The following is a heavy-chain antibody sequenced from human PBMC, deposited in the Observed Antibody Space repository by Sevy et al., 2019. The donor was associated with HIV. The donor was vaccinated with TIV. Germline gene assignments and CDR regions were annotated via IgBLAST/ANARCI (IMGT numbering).Heavy chain of an antibody. J-gene: IGHJ4*02. Sequence: GGSLRLSCAASGFSFSNYWMHWVRQAPGKGLEWVANIKQDESEKYYVASVKGRFTISRDNAKNSLYLQMNSLRPEDTGVYYCARGNSGSFDYWGQGTLVTVSS. V-gene: IGHV3-7*04. D-gene: IGHD3-22*01. CDR3: ARGNSGSFDY. CDR2: IKQDESEK. CDR1: GFSFSNYW.